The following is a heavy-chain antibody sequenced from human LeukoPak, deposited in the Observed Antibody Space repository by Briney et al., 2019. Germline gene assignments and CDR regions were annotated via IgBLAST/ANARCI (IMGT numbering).Heavy chain of an antibody. J-gene: IGHJ5*02. CDR3: ATVVPAASNWFDP. D-gene: IGHD2-2*01. CDR2: INPNSGGT. V-gene: IGHV1-2*02. Sequence: ASVKVSFKASGYTFTGYYMHWVRQAPGQGLEWMGWINPNSGGTNYAQKFQGRVTMTRDTSISTAYMELSRLRSDDTAVYYCATVVPAASNWFDPWGQGTLVTVSS. CDR1: GYTFTGYY.